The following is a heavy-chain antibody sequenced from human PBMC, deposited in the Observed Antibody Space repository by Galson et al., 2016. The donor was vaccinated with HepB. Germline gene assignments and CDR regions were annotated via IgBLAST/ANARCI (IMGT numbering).Heavy chain of an antibody. D-gene: IGHD1-7*01. Sequence: SVKVSCKASGGTFRSYGFTWVRQAPGQGLEWMGGIIPIYGTADYAQKFQGRVTITADESTNTVVMEVSSLRSEDTAFYYCARTSYLQSGTTGWFDPWGQGTLVTVSS. CDR2: IIPIYGTA. J-gene: IGHJ5*02. CDR1: GGTFRSYG. V-gene: IGHV1-69*13. CDR3: ARTSYLQSGTTGWFDP.